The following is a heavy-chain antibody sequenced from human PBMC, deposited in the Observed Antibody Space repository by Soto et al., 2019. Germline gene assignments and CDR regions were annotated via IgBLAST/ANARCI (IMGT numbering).Heavy chain of an antibody. CDR2: INPNSGDT. CDR3: AGEMEGVSTSSALDY. Sequence: QVQLVQSGAEVKKPGASVKVSCKASGYTFTGYYMHWVRLSPGQGLEWMGWINPNSGDTHYAQKFQGRVTSTGDTSISTAYMDLTRLKSDDTAVYSCAGEMEGVSTSSALDYWGQGSLVTVAS. D-gene: IGHD1-1*01. V-gene: IGHV1-2*01. CDR1: GYTFTGYY. J-gene: IGHJ4*02.